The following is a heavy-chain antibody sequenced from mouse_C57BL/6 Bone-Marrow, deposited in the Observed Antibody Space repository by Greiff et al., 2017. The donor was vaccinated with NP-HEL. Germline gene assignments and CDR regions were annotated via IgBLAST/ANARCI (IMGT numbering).Heavy chain of an antibody. CDR3: TTITTVVAPDY. D-gene: IGHD1-1*01. V-gene: IGHV14-4*01. CDR2: IDPGSGDT. Sequence: EVQLQQSGAELVRPGASVKLSCTASGFNIKDDYMHWVKQRPEQGLEWIGWIDPGSGDTEYASKFKGKATITADTSSYIPYLQLSSLKSEDTAGYYFTTITTVVAPDYWGQGTTLTVSS. J-gene: IGHJ2*01. CDR1: GFNIKDDY.